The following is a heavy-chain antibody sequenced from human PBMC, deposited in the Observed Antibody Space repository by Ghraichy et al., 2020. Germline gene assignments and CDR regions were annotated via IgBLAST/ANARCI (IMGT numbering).Heavy chain of an antibody. CDR2: IYAGGST. J-gene: IGHJ3*02. V-gene: IGHV3-66*01. Sequence: LSLTCVVSGITVSSHDMGWVRQAPGKGLEWVSLIYAGGSTHYARSVEDRFTFSRDSSKNTLYLQINSLRAEDTAVYYCARTWQDAFDIWGLGTMVTVSS. CDR1: GITVSSHD. CDR3: ARTWQDAFDI.